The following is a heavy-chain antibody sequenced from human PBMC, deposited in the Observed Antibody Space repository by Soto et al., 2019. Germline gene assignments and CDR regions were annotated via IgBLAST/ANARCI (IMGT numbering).Heavy chain of an antibody. Sequence: GGSLRLSCGASGFDFSNYWMHWVRQAPGKGLAWVSRINGDGSDTKYADSVKGRFTISRDNARNTVYLQMNSLRADDTAVYYCARDQTTGDWFDAWGQGALVTVSS. CDR2: INGDGSDT. CDR3: ARDQTTGDWFDA. J-gene: IGHJ5*02. CDR1: GFDFSNYW. D-gene: IGHD4-17*01. V-gene: IGHV3-74*03.